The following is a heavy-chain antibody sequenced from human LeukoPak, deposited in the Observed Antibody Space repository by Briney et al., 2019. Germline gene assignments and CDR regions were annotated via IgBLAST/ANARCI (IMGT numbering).Heavy chain of an antibody. CDR1: GGSFSGYY. CDR3: ATTPTGIAVAD. V-gene: IGHV4-34*01. D-gene: IGHD6-19*01. Sequence: SETLSLTCAVYGGSFSGYYWSWIRQPPGKGLEWIGEINHGGSTNYNPSLKSRVTISVDTSKNQFSLKLSSVTAADTAVYYCATTPTGIAVADWGQGTLVTVSS. J-gene: IGHJ4*02. CDR2: INHGGST.